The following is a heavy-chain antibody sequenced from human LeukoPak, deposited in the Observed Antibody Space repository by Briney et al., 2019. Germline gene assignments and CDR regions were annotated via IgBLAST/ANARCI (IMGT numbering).Heavy chain of an antibody. Sequence: GASVKVSCKASGYTFTSYAMHWVRQAPGQRLEWMGWINAGNGNTKYSQKFQGRVTITRDTSASTAYMELSGLRSEDTAVYYCARGMGAAGTFDYWGQGTLVTVSS. CDR1: GYTFTSYA. CDR2: INAGNGNT. D-gene: IGHD6-13*01. CDR3: ARGMGAAGTFDY. V-gene: IGHV1-3*01. J-gene: IGHJ4*02.